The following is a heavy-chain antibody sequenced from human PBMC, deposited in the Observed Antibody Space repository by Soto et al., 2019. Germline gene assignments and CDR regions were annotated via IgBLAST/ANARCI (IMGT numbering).Heavy chain of an antibody. CDR2: INSDGSAT. J-gene: IGHJ4*02. Sequence: TGGSLRLSCAASGFTFSSYWMHWVRQAPGKGLVWVSRINSDGSATSYADSVKGRFAISRDSAENTLYLQMNSLRAEDTAVYYCARAKYYYDTSGYPSYYFDYWGQGTLVTVSS. V-gene: IGHV3-74*01. CDR1: GFTFSSYW. D-gene: IGHD3-22*01. CDR3: ARAKYYYDTSGYPSYYFDY.